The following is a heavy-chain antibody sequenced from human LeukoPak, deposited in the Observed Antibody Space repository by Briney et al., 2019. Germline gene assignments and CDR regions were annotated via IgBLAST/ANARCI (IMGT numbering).Heavy chain of an antibody. J-gene: IGHJ6*03. V-gene: IGHV4-38-2*01. CDR2: IYHSGST. Sequence: PSETLSLTCAVSGYSISSGDYWGWIRQPPGKGLEWIGSIYHSGSTYYNPSLKSRVTISVDTSKNQFSLKLSSVTAADTAVYYCATLTPDWVHYYYYYYMDVWGKGTTVTVSS. D-gene: IGHD3-9*01. CDR1: GYSISSGDY. CDR3: ATLTPDWVHYYYYYYMDV.